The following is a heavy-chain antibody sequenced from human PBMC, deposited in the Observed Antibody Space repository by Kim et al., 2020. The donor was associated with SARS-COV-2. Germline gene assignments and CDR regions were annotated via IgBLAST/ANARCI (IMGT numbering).Heavy chain of an antibody. V-gene: IGHV4-34*01. CDR3: ARGQGMVYGSESESYYDY. CDR2: INHSGST. J-gene: IGHJ6*03. CDR1: GGSFSGYY. Sequence: SETLSLTCAVYGGSFSGYYWSWIRQPPGKGLEWIGEINHSGSTNYNPSLKSRVTILVDTSKNQFSLKLSSVTAADTAAYYCARGQGMVYGSESESYYDY. D-gene: IGHD2-8*01.